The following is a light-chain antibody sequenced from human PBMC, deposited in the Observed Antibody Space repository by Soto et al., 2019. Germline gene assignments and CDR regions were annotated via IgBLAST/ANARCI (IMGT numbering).Light chain of an antibody. Sequence: QAVVTQSSSASASLGSSVKLTCTLSSGHSSYIIAWHQQQPGKAPRYLMKLESSGSYNKGSGVPDRFSGSSSGADRYLTISNLQSEDEADYYCETWGGSTWVFGGGTKLTVL. CDR1: SGHSSYI. CDR3: ETWGGSTWV. V-gene: IGLV4-60*03. J-gene: IGLJ3*02. CDR2: LESSGSY.